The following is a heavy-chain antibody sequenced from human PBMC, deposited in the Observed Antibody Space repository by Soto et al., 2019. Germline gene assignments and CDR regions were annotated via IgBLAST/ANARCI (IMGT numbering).Heavy chain of an antibody. J-gene: IGHJ3*02. V-gene: IGHV1-69*04. D-gene: IGHD3-9*01. CDR3: AREYRDYDILTGYLLMLRAFDI. CDR1: GGTFSSYT. Sequence: SVKVSCKASGGTFSSYTISWVRQAPGQGLEWMGRIIPILGIANYAQKFQGRVTITADKSTSTAYMELSSLRSEDTAVYYCAREYRDYDILTGYLLMLRAFDIWG. CDR2: IIPILGIA.